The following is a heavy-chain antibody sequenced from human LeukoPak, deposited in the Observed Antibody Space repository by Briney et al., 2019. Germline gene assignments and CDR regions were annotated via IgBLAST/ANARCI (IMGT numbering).Heavy chain of an antibody. CDR2: IIPIFGTA. J-gene: IGHJ4*02. V-gene: IGHV1-69*13. D-gene: IGHD3-10*01. CDR1: GGTFSSYA. Sequence: ASVKVSCKASGGTFSSYAISWVRQAPGQGLEWMGGIIPIFGTANYAQKFQGRVTITADESTSTAYMELSSLRSEDTAVYYCARGFYGSGSPDYWGQGTLVTVSS. CDR3: ARGFYGSGSPDY.